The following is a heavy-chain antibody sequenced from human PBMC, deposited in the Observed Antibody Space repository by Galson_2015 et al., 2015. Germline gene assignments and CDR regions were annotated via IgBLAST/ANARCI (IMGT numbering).Heavy chain of an antibody. Sequence: SVKVSCKASGGTFSSYAISWVRQAPGQGLEWMGRIIPILGIANYAQKFQGRVTITADKSTSTAYMELSSLRSEDTAVYYCARGVPPRRGQLNHYFMDVWGKGTTVTVSS. V-gene: IGHV1-69*04. D-gene: IGHD2-2*01. CDR1: GGTFSSYA. CDR2: IIPILGIA. CDR3: ARGVPPRRGQLNHYFMDV. J-gene: IGHJ6*03.